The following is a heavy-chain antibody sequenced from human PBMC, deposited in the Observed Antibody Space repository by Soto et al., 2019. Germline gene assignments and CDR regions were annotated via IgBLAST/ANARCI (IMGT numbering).Heavy chain of an antibody. Sequence: EVQLAESGGGLAQPGGSLRLSCAASGFTLSGYAMDWVRQAPGKGLEYVSGISSTGVGTYYANSVQGRFTISRDNSKNTVYLQMGSLRPEDMAVYYCARRARPDFYYMDGWGKGTTVTVSS. CDR3: ARRARPDFYYMDG. CDR1: GFTLSGYA. V-gene: IGHV3-64*01. CDR2: ISSTGVGT. J-gene: IGHJ6*03. D-gene: IGHD6-6*01.